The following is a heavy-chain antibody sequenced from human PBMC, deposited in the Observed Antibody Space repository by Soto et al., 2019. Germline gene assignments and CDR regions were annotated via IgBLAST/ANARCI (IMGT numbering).Heavy chain of an antibody. Sequence: SETMSLTCTVSGGSISRGGYYWSWIRQHPGKGLEWIGYIYYSGSTQYNPSLKSRLTISVDTSKNQFSLKLTSVTAADTAVYYCARGFTYYYDSSGYPYQDVWGQGTTVTVSS. CDR2: IYYSGST. D-gene: IGHD3-22*01. CDR3: ARGFTYYYDSSGYPYQDV. J-gene: IGHJ6*02. V-gene: IGHV4-31*03. CDR1: GGSISRGGYY.